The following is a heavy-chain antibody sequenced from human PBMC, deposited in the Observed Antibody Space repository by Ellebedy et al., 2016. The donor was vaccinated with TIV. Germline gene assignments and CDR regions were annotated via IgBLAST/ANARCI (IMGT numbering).Heavy chain of an antibody. V-gene: IGHV3-21*06. CDR2: ITGSSSYM. Sequence: GESLKISCAGIGFTFSNYSMNWVRQAPGKGLEWVSSITGSSSYMFYADSVKGRFTISRDNAKNTLYLRMNSLRAEDTAVYYCSRGIAAVMYWGQGTLVTVSS. D-gene: IGHD6-13*01. J-gene: IGHJ4*02. CDR1: GFTFSNYS. CDR3: SRGIAAVMY.